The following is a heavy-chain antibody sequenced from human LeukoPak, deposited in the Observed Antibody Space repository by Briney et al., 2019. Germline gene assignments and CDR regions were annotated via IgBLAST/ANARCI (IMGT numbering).Heavy chain of an antibody. CDR2: IYYSAST. D-gene: IGHD4-17*01. J-gene: IGHJ4*02. Sequence: SETLSLTCTVSGGFISSSSYYWGWIRQPPGKGLEWIGSIYYSASTYYHPSLKSRVTISVDTSKNQFSLKLSSVTAADTAVYYCARAGGDYDRYFDYWGQGTLVTVSS. CDR3: ARAGGDYDRYFDY. V-gene: IGHV4-39*07. CDR1: GGFISSSSYY.